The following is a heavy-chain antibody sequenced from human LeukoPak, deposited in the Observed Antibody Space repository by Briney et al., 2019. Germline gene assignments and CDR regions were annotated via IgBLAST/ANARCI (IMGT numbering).Heavy chain of an antibody. CDR1: GFTFSSIA. D-gene: IGHD3-10*02. CDR3: AKDGGYYYVPQYYFDY. V-gene: IGHV3-30-3*01. J-gene: IGHJ4*02. CDR2: ISYDGSTS. Sequence: PGQSLRLSCAASGFTFSSIAMHWVRQAPGKGLEWVAVISYDGSTSYYADSVKGRFTISRDNSKNTLYLQMNSLRAEDTAVYYCAKDGGYYYVPQYYFDYWGQGTLVTVSS.